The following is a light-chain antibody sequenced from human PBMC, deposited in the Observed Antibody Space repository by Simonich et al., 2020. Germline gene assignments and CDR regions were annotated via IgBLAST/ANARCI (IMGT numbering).Light chain of an antibody. CDR2: GES. V-gene: IGKV4-1*01. CDR3: QQYYSTPYT. Sequence: DIVMTQSPYSLAVSLGERATINFKSSQSVLYSSNNKNYLAWYQQKPGQPPKLLIYGESTRESGVPDRFSGSGSGTDFTLTISSLQAEDVAVYYCQQYYSTPYTFGQGTKLEIK. J-gene: IGKJ2*01. CDR1: QSVLYSSNNKNY.